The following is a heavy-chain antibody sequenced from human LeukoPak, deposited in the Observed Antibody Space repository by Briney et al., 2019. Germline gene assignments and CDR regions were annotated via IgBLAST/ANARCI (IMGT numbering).Heavy chain of an antibody. CDR2: VSYDGSDK. D-gene: IGHD5-12*01. J-gene: IGHJ4*02. CDR3: ARIYSGYDYLFDY. CDR1: GFTFSTYG. V-gene: IGHV3-30*03. Sequence: GGSLRLSCAASGFTFSTYGMHWVRQAPGKGLEWVAIVSYDGSDKYYADSVKGRFTISRDNSKDTLYLQMNSLRAEDTAVYYCARIYSGYDYLFDYWGQGTLVTVSS.